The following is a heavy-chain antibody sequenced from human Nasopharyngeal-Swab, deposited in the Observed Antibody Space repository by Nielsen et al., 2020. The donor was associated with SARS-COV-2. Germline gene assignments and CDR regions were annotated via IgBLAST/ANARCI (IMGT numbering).Heavy chain of an antibody. CDR1: GFTFNGYA. J-gene: IGHJ4*02. D-gene: IGHD5-18*01. Sequence: ASVQVSCKASGFTFNGYAIHWVRQAPAQSLEWMGWINADKGDTLYSQKFQDRITITRDTSASVAYMELSSLRSEDTATYYCARDPWGYKWYFDYWGQGTLVTVSS. V-gene: IGHV1-3*01. CDR3: ARDPWGYKWYFDY. CDR2: INADKGDT.